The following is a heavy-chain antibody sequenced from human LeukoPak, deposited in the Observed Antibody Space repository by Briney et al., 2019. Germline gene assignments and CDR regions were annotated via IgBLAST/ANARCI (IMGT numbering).Heavy chain of an antibody. Sequence: SETLSLTCAVYGGSFSGYYWSWIRQPPGKGLEWIGEINHSGSTTYNPSLKSRVTMSVDTSKNKFSLRLNSVTAADTAVYYCARGTYYYDSSGYLEGYAFDIWGQGTMVTVSS. CDR3: ARGTYYYDSSGYLEGYAFDI. V-gene: IGHV4-34*01. CDR2: INHSGST. J-gene: IGHJ3*02. CDR1: GGSFSGYY. D-gene: IGHD3-22*01.